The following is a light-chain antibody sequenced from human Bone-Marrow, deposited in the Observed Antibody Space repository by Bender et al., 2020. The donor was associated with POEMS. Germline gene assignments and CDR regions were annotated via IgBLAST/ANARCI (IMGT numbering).Light chain of an antibody. CDR1: KLGEEY. V-gene: IGLV3-1*01. CDR2: QDT. Sequence: SYELTQPPSVSVSPGQTATITCSGEKLGEEYACWYQQKPGQSPLVVIYQDTKRPSGIPERFSGSTSGNTASLTISGTQTMDEADYYCQSWGSNTAVFGGGTKLTVL. J-gene: IGLJ2*01. CDR3: QSWGSNTAV.